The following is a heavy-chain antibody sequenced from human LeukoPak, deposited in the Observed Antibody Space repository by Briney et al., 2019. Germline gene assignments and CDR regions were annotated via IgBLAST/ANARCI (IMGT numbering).Heavy chain of an antibody. Sequence: VASVKVSCKASGYTFTGYYMHWVRQAPGQGLEWMGWINPNSGGTNYAQKFQGRVTMTRDTSISTAYMELSRLRSDDTAVYYCARDYYDSSGYYSRDYWGQGTLVTVSS. J-gene: IGHJ4*02. D-gene: IGHD3-22*01. CDR1: GYTFTGYY. V-gene: IGHV1-2*02. CDR3: ARDYYDSSGYYSRDY. CDR2: INPNSGGT.